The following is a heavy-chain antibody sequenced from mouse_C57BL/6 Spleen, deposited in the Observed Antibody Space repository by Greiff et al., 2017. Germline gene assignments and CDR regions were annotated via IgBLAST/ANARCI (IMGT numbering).Heavy chain of an antibody. CDR3: ARHDYSNYVRFAY. CDR1: YFAFMASA. V-gene: IGHV1-49*01. CDR2: FTMYSDAT. Sequence: LQQSGAELVRPGSSVKLSCKDSYFAFMASAMHWVKQRPGHGLEWIGSFTMYSDATEYSENFKGKDTLTANTSSSTAYMELSSLTSEDSAVYYCARHDYSNYVRFAYWGQGTLVTVSA. D-gene: IGHD2-5*01. J-gene: IGHJ3*01.